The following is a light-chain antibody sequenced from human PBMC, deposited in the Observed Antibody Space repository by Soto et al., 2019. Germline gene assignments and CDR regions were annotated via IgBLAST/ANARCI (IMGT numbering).Light chain of an antibody. V-gene: IGKV3-11*01. CDR1: QSVANY. J-gene: IGKJ2*01. Sequence: IEMTHSPSSLSFSPGERAPLSCRASQSVANYLAWYQQKPGQAPRLLIYAASNRATGIPARFSGSGSGTDFTLTISSLEPEDFAVYYCQQRSDWPPYTFGQGTKVDVK. CDR2: AAS. CDR3: QQRSDWPPYT.